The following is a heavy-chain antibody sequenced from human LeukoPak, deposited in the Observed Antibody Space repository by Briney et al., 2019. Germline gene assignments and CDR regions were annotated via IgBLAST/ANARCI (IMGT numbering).Heavy chain of an antibody. J-gene: IGHJ4*02. Sequence: GGSLRLSCAASGFTVSSNYMSWVRQAPGKGLEWVSGISGNGDITYYADSVKGRFTISRDNSKNTLYLQMNSLRAEDTAIYYCAKDDAWLRFLYWGQGTLVTVSS. CDR2: ISGNGDIT. V-gene: IGHV3-23*01. CDR3: AKDDAWLRFLY. CDR1: GFTVSSNY. D-gene: IGHD5-12*01.